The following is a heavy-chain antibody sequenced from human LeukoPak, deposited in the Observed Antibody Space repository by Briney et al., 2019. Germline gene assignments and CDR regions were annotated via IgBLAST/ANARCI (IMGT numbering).Heavy chain of an antibody. CDR3: ARGVVTAIFLDY. D-gene: IGHD2-21*02. J-gene: IGHJ4*02. V-gene: IGHV4-31*03. Sequence: KPSETLSLTCTVSGGSISSGGYYWSWIPQHPGKGLEWIGYIYYSGSTYYNASLKSRVTISVDTSKNQFSLKLSSVTAADTAVYYCARGVVTAIFLDYWGQGTLVTVSS. CDR1: GGSISSGGYY. CDR2: IYYSGST.